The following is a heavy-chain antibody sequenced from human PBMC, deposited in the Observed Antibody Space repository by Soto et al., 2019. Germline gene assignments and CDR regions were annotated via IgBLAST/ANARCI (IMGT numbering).Heavy chain of an antibody. J-gene: IGHJ5*02. CDR2: IYYSGST. CDR1: GGSISSYY. Sequence: SETLSLTCTVSGGSISSYYWSWIRQPPGKGLEWIGYIYYSGSTNYNPSLKSRVTISVDTSKNQFSLKLSSVTAADTAVYYCAREGGQQLVGFDPWGQGTLVTVSS. D-gene: IGHD6-13*01. V-gene: IGHV4-59*01. CDR3: AREGGQQLVGFDP.